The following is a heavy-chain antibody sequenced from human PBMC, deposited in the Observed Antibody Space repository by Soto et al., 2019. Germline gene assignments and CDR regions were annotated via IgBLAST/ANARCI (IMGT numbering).Heavy chain of an antibody. J-gene: IGHJ4*02. V-gene: IGHV1-3*01. CDR3: ARVSGWYYFDY. D-gene: IGHD6-19*01. Sequence: QVQLVQSGAEVKKPGTSVKVSCKASGYTFSSYAMHWVRQAPGQRLEWMGWINAGNGNTKYSQKFQGRVTITRDTSASTAYMELSSLRSEDTAVYYCARVSGWYYFDYWGQGTLVTVSS. CDR1: GYTFSSYA. CDR2: INAGNGNT.